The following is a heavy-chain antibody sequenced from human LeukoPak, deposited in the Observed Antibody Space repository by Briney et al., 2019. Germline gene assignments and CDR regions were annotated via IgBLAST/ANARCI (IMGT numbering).Heavy chain of an antibody. CDR2: IYYSGST. V-gene: IGHV4-59*01. CDR1: GGSISSYY. CDR3: AREYCSSTSCHEVDV. J-gene: IGHJ6*04. Sequence: PSETLSLTCTVSGGSISSYYWSWIRQPPGKGLEWIGYIYYSGSTNYNPSLKSRVTISVDTSKNQFSLKLSSVTAADTAVYYCAREYCSSTSCHEVDVWGKGTTVVVSS. D-gene: IGHD2-2*01.